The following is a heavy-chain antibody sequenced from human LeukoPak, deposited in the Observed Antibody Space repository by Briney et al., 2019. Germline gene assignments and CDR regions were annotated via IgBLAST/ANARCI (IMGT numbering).Heavy chain of an antibody. V-gene: IGHV3-33*01. D-gene: IGHD3-10*01. CDR1: GFTFSIYS. J-gene: IGHJ4*02. Sequence: PGGSLRLSCTASGFTFSIYSLHWFRQTPDKGLDGVGRIGSDGNPKDYADSVKGRFTISRDNSDNTLSLQMNSLRVEDTAIYYCARENSIRGTRAFDSWGQGTLVTVS. CDR3: ARENSIRGTRAFDS. CDR2: IGSDGNPK.